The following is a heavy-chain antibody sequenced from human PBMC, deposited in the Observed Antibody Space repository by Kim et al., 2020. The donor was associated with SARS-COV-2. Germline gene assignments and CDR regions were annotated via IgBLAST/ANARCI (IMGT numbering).Heavy chain of an antibody. V-gene: IGHV3-49*04. CDR1: GITFGDYS. CDR3: SREGWVVGATDYHYGMDV. J-gene: IGHJ6*02. D-gene: IGHD1-26*01. Sequence: GGSLRLSCKLSGITFGDYSMNWVRQAPGKGLEWVGFIRRKVYGGTTEYAASVKGRFTISRDDGKSTAYLQMNSLTTEDTAVYYCSREGWVVGATDYHYGMDVWGQGTTVTVSS. CDR2: IRRKVYGGTT.